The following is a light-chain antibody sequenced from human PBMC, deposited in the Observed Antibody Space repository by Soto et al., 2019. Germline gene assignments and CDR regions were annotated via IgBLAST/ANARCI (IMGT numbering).Light chain of an antibody. CDR1: SSDVGGYNY. CDR2: DVS. V-gene: IGLV2-14*03. CDR3: SSYTSSNTLFV. Sequence: QSVLTQPASVSGSPGQSITISCTGTSSDVGGYNYVSWYQQHPGKAPKLMIYDVSNRPSGVSNHFSGSKSGNTASLTISGLQAEDEADYYCSSYTSSNTLFVFGTGTKVTVL. J-gene: IGLJ1*01.